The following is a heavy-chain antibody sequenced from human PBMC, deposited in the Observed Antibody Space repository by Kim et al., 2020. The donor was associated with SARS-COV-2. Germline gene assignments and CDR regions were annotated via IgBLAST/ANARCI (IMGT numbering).Heavy chain of an antibody. CDR3: ARALGLGSGYYY. Sequence: SETLSLTCTVSGGSISSYYWSWIRQPPGKGLEWIGYIYYSGSTNYNPSLKSRVTISVDTSKNQFSLKLSSVTAADTAVYYCARALGLGSGYYYWGQGTLVTVSS. CDR2: IYYSGST. CDR1: GGSISSYY. J-gene: IGHJ4*02. V-gene: IGHV4-59*01. D-gene: IGHD3-22*01.